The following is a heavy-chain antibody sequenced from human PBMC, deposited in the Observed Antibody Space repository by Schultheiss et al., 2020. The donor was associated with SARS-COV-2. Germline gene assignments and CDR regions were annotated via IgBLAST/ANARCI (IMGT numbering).Heavy chain of an antibody. CDR3: ARGEYSSSWYNYRVYYYYGMDV. J-gene: IGHJ6*02. D-gene: IGHD6-13*01. CDR2: IKQDGSEK. V-gene: IGHV3-7*01. Sequence: GGSLRLSCAASGFTFSNYAMSWVRQAPGKGLEWVANIKQDGSEKYYVDSVKGRFTISRDNSKNTLYLQMNSLRAEDTAVYYCARGEYSSSWYNYRVYYYYGMDVWGQGTTVTVSS. CDR1: GFTFSNYA.